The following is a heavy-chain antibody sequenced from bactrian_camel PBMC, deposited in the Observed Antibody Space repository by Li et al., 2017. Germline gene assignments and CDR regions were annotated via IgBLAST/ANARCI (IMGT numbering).Heavy chain of an antibody. J-gene: IGHJ6*01. D-gene: IGHD2*01. Sequence: VQLVESGGGSVQAGGSLRLSCVHSGNTYSSSCMGWFRQAPGKTREGVAYVYTGDGSPYYDDSVLGRFTISQDNAKNTVYLQMNSLKPEDTAMYYCAARGPYCYTKLSVRDFTYWGQGTQVTVS. V-gene: IGHV3S35*01. CDR1: GNTYSSSC. CDR3: AARGPYCYTKLSVRDFTY. CDR2: VYTGDGSP.